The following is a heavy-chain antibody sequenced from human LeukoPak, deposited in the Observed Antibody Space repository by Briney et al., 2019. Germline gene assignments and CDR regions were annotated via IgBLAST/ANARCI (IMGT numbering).Heavy chain of an antibody. J-gene: IGHJ3*02. CDR3: ARIGVSRAAAGRYTDAFDI. CDR1: GYTFTGYY. Sequence: GASVKVSCKASGYTFTGYYMHWVRQAPGQGLEWMGWISTYNDNINFAQKFQDRVTMTTDTSTNTAYMELKSLRSDDTAVYFCARIGVSRAAAGRYTDAFDIWGQGTVVTVSS. V-gene: IGHV1-18*04. D-gene: IGHD6-13*01. CDR2: ISTYNDNI.